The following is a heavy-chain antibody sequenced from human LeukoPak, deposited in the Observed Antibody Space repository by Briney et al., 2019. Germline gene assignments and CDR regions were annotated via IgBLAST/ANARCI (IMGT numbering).Heavy chain of an antibody. D-gene: IGHD4-17*01. J-gene: IGHJ4*02. V-gene: IGHV5-51*01. Sequence: GESLKISCKGSGYSFSSCWIGWVRQMPGKGLEWMGIIYPGDSDTRYSPSFQGQVTISADKSISAAYLQWNSLKASDTAIYYCARRSADYGDSFDYWGQGTLVTVSS. CDR2: IYPGDSDT. CDR1: GYSFSSCW. CDR3: ARRSADYGDSFDY.